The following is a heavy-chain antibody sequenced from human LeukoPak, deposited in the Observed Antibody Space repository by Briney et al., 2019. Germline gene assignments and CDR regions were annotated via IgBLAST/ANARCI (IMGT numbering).Heavy chain of an antibody. Sequence: GGSLRLSCAASGFTFSSYEMNWVRQAPGKGLEWVSYISNSGSTIYYADSVKGRFTISRDNAKNSLYLQMNSLRAEDTAVYYCARVYGGSFDQYFDYWGQGTLVTVSS. CDR1: GFTFSSYE. V-gene: IGHV3-48*03. CDR3: ARVYGGSFDQYFDY. CDR2: ISNSGSTI. J-gene: IGHJ4*02. D-gene: IGHD1-26*01.